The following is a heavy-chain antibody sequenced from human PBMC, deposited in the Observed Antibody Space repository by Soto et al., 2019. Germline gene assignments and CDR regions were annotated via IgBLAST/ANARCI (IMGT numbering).Heavy chain of an antibody. J-gene: IGHJ6*02. Sequence: WWSLRLSCSAPVFTFSNYGMHWFRQAPGKGLEWVALILHDGSNEYYADSVKGRFTISRDNSKNTLYLQMNSLRGDDTAVYYCAKSRDGYSFYYYYGMDVWGQGTTVTVSS. CDR2: ILHDGSNE. V-gene: IGHV3-30*18. CDR3: AKSRDGYSFYYYYGMDV. CDR1: VFTFSNYG. D-gene: IGHD4-4*01.